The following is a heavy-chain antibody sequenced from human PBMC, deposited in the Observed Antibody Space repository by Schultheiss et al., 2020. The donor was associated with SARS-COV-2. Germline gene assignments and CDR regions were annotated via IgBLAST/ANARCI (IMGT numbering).Heavy chain of an antibody. CDR3: ARHSYDFGGNAFDI. CDR1: GGSISSYY. V-gene: IGHV4-59*08. Sequence: SETLSLTCTVSGGSISSYYWSWIRQPPGKGLEWIGYIYYSGSTNYNPSLKSRVTISVDTSKNQFSLKLSSVTAADTAVYYCARHSYDFGGNAFDIWGQGTMVTVSS. J-gene: IGHJ3*02. D-gene: IGHD3-16*01. CDR2: IYYSGST.